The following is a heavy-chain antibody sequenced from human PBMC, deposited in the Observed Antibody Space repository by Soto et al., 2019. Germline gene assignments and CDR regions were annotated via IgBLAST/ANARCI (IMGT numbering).Heavy chain of an antibody. CDR2: ISSSSTI. J-gene: IGHJ6*02. D-gene: IGHD3-22*01. CDR3: ARVGCGYYYDSSGYYPWWILGMDF. CDR1: GFTFSSYS. V-gene: IGHV3-48*02. Sequence: GGSLRLSCAASGFTFSSYSMNWVRQAPGKGLEWVSYISSSSTIYYADSVKGRFTISRDNAKNSLYLQMNSLRDEDTAVYYCARVGCGYYYDSSGYYPWWILGMDFWGQGTTVTVSS.